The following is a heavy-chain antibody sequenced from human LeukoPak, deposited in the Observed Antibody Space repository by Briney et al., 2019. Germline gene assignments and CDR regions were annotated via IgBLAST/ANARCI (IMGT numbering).Heavy chain of an antibody. J-gene: IGHJ5*02. V-gene: IGHV4-39*07. CDR1: GGSISSSSYY. CDR2: IYYSGST. Sequence: SETLSLTCTVSGGSISSSSYYWGWIRQPPGKGLEWIGSIYYSGSTYYNPSLKSRVTISVDTSKNQFSLKLSSVTAADTAVYYCARWIAAAGYGNWFDPWGQGTLVTVSS. CDR3: ARWIAAAGYGNWFDP. D-gene: IGHD6-13*01.